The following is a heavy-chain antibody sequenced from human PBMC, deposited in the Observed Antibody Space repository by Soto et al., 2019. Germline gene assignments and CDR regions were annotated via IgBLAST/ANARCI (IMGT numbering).Heavy chain of an antibody. D-gene: IGHD3-10*01. V-gene: IGHV1-69*13. Sequence: SLKVSCKASGGPFRSHVFNCVRQAPGQGLEWMGGIIPIFGTPNYAQKFQGRVTINADESTSTVHMELNSLRSEDTAVYYCARDLEFRDGNISHLDFWGQGTLVTVSS. CDR1: GGPFRSHV. CDR3: ARDLEFRDGNISHLDF. CDR2: IIPIFGTP. J-gene: IGHJ4*02.